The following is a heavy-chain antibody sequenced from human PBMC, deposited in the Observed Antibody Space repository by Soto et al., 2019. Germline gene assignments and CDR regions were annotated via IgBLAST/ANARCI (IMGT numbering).Heavy chain of an antibody. V-gene: IGHV1-69*10. Sequence: SVKVSCKASVCTFSSYAISWVRQAPGQGLEWLGQTIPILGRSNYAQNFQGRVTMTADESTSTAYTELSSLTSGDTAVYYCAREGAADPQYYAMDVWGQGTTVTVSS. D-gene: IGHD6-13*01. CDR3: AREGAADPQYYAMDV. CDR2: TIPILGRS. J-gene: IGHJ6*02. CDR1: VCTFSSYA.